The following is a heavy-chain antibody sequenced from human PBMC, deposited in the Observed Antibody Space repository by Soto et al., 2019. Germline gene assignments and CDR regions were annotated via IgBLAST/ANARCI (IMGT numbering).Heavy chain of an antibody. CDR1: GGSISSSSYY. Sequence: SETLSLTCTVSGGSISSSSYYWGWIRQPPGKGLEWIGSIYYSGSTYYNPSLKSRVTISVDTSKNQFSLKLSSVTAADTAVYYCASKYYYDSSGQNDYWGQGTLVTVSS. CDR3: ASKYYYDSSGQNDY. J-gene: IGHJ4*02. D-gene: IGHD3-22*01. CDR2: IYYSGST. V-gene: IGHV4-39*01.